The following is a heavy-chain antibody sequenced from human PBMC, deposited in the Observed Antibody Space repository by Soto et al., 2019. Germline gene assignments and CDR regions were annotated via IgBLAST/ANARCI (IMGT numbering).Heavy chain of an antibody. J-gene: IGHJ5*02. CDR3: ERRTIRLDL. Sequence: KSSETLSLTCTVSGGSISSYYWSWIRQPPGKGLEWIGYIYYSGSTNYNPSLKSRVTISVDTSKNQFSLKLSSVTAADTAVYYCERRTIRLDLCGQGTQVIVS. CDR2: IYYSGST. V-gene: IGHV4-59*01. CDR1: GGSISSYY.